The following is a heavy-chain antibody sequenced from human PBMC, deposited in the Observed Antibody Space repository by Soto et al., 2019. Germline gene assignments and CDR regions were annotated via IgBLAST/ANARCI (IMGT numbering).Heavy chain of an antibody. V-gene: IGHV1-18*04. J-gene: IGHJ6*02. D-gene: IGHD6-19*01. Sequence: ASVKVSCKASGYTFTSYGISWVRQAPGQGLEWMGWISAYNGNTNYAQKLQGRVTMTTDTSTSTAYMELRSLRSDDTAVYYCARDLGLYSSGWYRYHYGMDVWGQGTTVTVSS. CDR3: ARDLGLYSSGWYRYHYGMDV. CDR2: ISAYNGNT. CDR1: GYTFTSYG.